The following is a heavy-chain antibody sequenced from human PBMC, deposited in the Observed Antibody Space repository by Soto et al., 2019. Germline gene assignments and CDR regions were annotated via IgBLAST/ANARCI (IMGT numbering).Heavy chain of an antibody. J-gene: IGHJ4*02. CDR3: ARDLTPGLVDH. CDR2: INASGGST. Sequence: ASVKVSCKASGYTFTSYYMHWVRQAPGQGLEWMGIINASGGSTSYAQKFQGRVTMTTDTSTSTAYMELRSLRSDDTAVYYCARDLTPGLVDHWGQGTLVTVSS. D-gene: IGHD3-9*01. CDR1: GYTFTSYY. V-gene: IGHV1-46*01.